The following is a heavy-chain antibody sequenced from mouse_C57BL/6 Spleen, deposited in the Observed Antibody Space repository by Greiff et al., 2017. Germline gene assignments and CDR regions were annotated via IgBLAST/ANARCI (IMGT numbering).Heavy chain of an antibody. V-gene: IGHV1-64*01. CDR3: ASSPSTTVVAPLDY. D-gene: IGHD1-1*01. CDR1: GYTFPSYW. Sequence: QVHVKQPGAELVKPGASVKLSCKASGYTFPSYWMHWVKQRPGQGLEWIGMIHPNSGSTNYNEKFKSKATLTVDKTSSTAYMQISSLTSEDSAVYYCASSPSTTVVAPLDYWGQGTTLTVSS. CDR2: IHPNSGST. J-gene: IGHJ2*01.